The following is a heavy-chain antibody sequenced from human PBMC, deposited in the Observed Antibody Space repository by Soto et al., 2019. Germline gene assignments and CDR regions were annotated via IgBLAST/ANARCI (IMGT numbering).Heavy chain of an antibody. Sequence: GESRKISCQGSGYSLASYWIGWVRQMPGKDLEWMGIIYPGDSDTRYSPSFQGQVTISADKSLRTAHLQWTSLKASDTALYYCARTRSFTLGFYYDGMDVWGQGTTVTVSS. CDR2: IYPGDSDT. CDR1: GYSLASYW. J-gene: IGHJ6*02. CDR3: ARTRSFTLGFYYDGMDV. D-gene: IGHD6-6*01. V-gene: IGHV5-51*01.